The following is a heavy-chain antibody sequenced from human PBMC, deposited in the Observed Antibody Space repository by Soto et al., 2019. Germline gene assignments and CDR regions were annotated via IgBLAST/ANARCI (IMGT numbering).Heavy chain of an antibody. CDR3: ARGMTPPGAPAWYYFDS. J-gene: IGHJ4*02. Sequence: KPXATLSLTCTVSGASITGSFFWSWIRQPAGKGLEWIGRFSLSGTTNYNPSLRSRVTMSADVSKNQFSLRLTSVTAADTALYYCARGMTPPGAPAWYYFDSWGQGTLVTVSS. CDR1: GASITGSFF. CDR2: FSLSGTT. D-gene: IGHD2-8*02. V-gene: IGHV4-4*07.